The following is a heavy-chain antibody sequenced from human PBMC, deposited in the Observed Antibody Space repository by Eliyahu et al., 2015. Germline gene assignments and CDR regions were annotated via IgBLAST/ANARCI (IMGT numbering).Heavy chain of an antibody. CDR3: ARAEGCSGGSCQGYNWFDP. D-gene: IGHD2-15*01. V-gene: IGHV1-46*01. CDR2: VNSSVGGT. J-gene: IGHJ5*02. CDR1: GYTFTGYW. Sequence: QVQLVQSGAEVKKPGASVKVSCKASGYTFTGYWXHWVRQAPGQGLEWVGRVNSSVGGTTYAQKIQGRVTMTRDTSTSTVYMELNSLRSEDTAVYYCARAEGCSGGSCQGYNWFDPWGQGTLVTVSS.